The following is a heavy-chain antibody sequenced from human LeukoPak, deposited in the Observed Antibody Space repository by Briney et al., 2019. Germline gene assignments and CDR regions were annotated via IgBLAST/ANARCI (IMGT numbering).Heavy chain of an antibody. D-gene: IGHD4-17*01. CDR3: ANAYGDYRYYFDY. J-gene: IGHJ4*02. V-gene: IGHV4-39*01. CDR1: GGSISSSSYY. CDR2: IYYSGST. Sequence: SETLSLTCTVSGGSISSSSYYWGWIRQPPGKGLEWIGSIYYSGSTYHNPSLKSRVTVSVDTSKNQFSLKLSSVTAADTAVYYCANAYGDYRYYFDYWGQGTLVTVSS.